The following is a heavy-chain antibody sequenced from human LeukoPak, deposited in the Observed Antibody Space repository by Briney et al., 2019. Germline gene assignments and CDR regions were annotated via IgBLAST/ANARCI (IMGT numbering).Heavy chain of an antibody. Sequence: SETPSLTCTVSGGSISSAGYYWNWIRQHPGKGLEWIGYIYYSGSTFYTPSLNSRVSMSVDTSKNQLSLKLSSVTAADTAVYYCARTSKDYYGMDVWGQGTTVTVSS. CDR2: IYYSGST. J-gene: IGHJ6*02. CDR1: GGSISSAGYY. V-gene: IGHV4-31*03. CDR3: ARTSKDYYGMDV.